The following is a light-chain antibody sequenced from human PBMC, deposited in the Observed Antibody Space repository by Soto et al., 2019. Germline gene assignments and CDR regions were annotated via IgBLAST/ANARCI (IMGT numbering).Light chain of an antibody. V-gene: IGKV1-9*01. CDR1: QGLTTS. J-gene: IGKJ3*01. CDR3: QQLNSYPRT. CDR2: AAS. Sequence: IQLTQSPFSLSSSVGDRVTITCRASQGLTTSLAWYQQKPGKAPRLLIYAASTLQSGVPSRFSGSGSGTDFSLTISSLQPEDFATYYCQQLNSYPRTFGPGTKVDIK.